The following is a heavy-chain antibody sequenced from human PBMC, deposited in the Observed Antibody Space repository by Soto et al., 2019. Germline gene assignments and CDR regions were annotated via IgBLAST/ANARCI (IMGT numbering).Heavy chain of an antibody. V-gene: IGHV1-2*02. CDR3: ARDHGWWSFDY. D-gene: IGHD2-8*02. CDR1: GYTFTGLY. Sequence: GASVKVSCKASGYTFTGLYIHWVRLAPGQGLEWMGWINPNSGGTNYAEKFQGRVTMTRDTSISTAYMELSSLRSDDTAVYYCARDHGWWSFDYWGQGTPVTVSS. J-gene: IGHJ4*02. CDR2: INPNSGGT.